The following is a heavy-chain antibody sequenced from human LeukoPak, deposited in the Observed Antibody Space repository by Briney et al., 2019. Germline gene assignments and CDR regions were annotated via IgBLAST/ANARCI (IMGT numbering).Heavy chain of an antibody. D-gene: IGHD2-15*01. CDR2: IYYSGST. CDR3: ATVYCSGGSCSDHDAFDI. CDR1: GGSISSSSYY. J-gene: IGHJ3*02. V-gene: IGHV4-39*01. Sequence: SETLSLTCTVSGGSISSSSYYWGWIRQPPGKGLEWIGSIYYSGSTYYNPSLKSRVTISVDTSKNQFSLKLSSVTAADTAVYYCATVYCSGGSCSDHDAFDIWGQGTMVTVSS.